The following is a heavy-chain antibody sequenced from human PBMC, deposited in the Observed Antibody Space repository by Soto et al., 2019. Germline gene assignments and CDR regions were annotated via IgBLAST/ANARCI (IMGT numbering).Heavy chain of an antibody. CDR3: AKRGCLLNGYSSYGIDV. CDR1: GFSFSSYG. D-gene: IGHD3-9*01. CDR2: VSNEGSIQ. V-gene: IGHV3-30*18. J-gene: IGHJ6*02. Sequence: GGSLRLSCAASGFSFSSYGIHWVRQAPGKGLEWVAVVSNEGSIQYYADSAKGRFTISRDNSENTVFLQMNSLRSEDTAVYYCAKRGCLLNGYSSYGIDVWGQGSTVTVSS.